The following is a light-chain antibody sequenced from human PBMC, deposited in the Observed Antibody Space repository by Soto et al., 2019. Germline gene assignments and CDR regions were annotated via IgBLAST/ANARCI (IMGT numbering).Light chain of an antibody. J-gene: IGKJ1*01. Sequence: EIVLTQSPGTLSLFPGERATLSCRASQSVPRNFLAWYQHKPGQAPRLLIDDASNRATGIPDRFSGSGSGTDFTLTISSLETEDSAVYYCQQCATAPLTFGQGTKVEIK. CDR3: QQCATAPLT. CDR2: DAS. CDR1: QSVPRNF. V-gene: IGKV3-20*01.